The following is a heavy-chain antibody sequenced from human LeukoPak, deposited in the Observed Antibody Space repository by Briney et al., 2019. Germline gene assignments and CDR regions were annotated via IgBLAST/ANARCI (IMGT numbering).Heavy chain of an antibody. D-gene: IGHD6-6*01. CDR3: ARHEYSSSSRYYYYYYMDV. CDR2: IIPIFGTA. CDR1: GGTFSSYA. Sequence: ASVKVSCKASGGTFSSYAISWVRQAPGQGLEWMGGIIPIFGTANYAQKFQGRVTITTDESTNTAYMELSSLRSEDTAVYYCARHEYSSSSRYYYYYYMDVWGKGTTVTVSS. V-gene: IGHV1-69*05. J-gene: IGHJ6*03.